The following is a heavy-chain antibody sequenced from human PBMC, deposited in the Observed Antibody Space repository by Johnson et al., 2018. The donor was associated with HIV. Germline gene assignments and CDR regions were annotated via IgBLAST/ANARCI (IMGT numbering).Heavy chain of an antibody. D-gene: IGHD3-10*01. J-gene: IGHJ3*02. V-gene: IGHV3-20*04. CDR1: GFTFDDYG. CDR2: INWNGGRT. CDR3: AKDYGVRMWANAFDI. Sequence: VQLVESGGGVVRPGGSLRLSCAASGFTFDDYGMSWVRQAPGKGLEWVSGINWNGGRTGYADSVKGRFTISRDNSKNTLYLQMNSLRAEDTAVYYCAKDYGVRMWANAFDIWGQGTMVTVSS.